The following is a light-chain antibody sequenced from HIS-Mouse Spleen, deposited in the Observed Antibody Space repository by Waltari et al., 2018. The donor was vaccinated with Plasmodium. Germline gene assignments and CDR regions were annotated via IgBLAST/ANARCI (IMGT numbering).Light chain of an antibody. CDR1: QSISSW. CDR3: QQYNSYSGT. J-gene: IGKJ2*01. CDR2: KAS. Sequence: DIQMTQSPSTLSASVGDRVTITCRASQSISSWLAWYQQKPGKAPKLLIYKASSLESGVPSRFSGSGSGTEFTLTISSPQPDDFATYYCQQYNSYSGTFGQGTKLEIK. V-gene: IGKV1-5*03.